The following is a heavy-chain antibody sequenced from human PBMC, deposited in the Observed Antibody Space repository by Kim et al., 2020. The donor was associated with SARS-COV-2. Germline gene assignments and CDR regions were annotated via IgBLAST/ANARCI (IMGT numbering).Heavy chain of an antibody. V-gene: IGHV5-51*01. J-gene: IGHJ4*02. CDR2: IYPGDSDT. CDR3: ARHPSVPAAIADYFDY. CDR1: GYSFTSYW. D-gene: IGHD2-2*01. Sequence: GESLKISCKGSGYSFTSYWIGWVRQMPGKGLEWVGIIYPGDSDTRYSASFQGQVTITADKSISTAYQQWSSLKASDTAMYYCARHPSVPAAIADYFDYWGQEALVSHSP.